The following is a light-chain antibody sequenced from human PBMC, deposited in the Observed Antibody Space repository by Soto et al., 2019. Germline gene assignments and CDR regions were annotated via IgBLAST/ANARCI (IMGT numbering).Light chain of an antibody. CDR2: GAS. V-gene: IGKV3D-15*01. J-gene: IGKJ5*01. CDR1: QSVSNN. CDR3: HQYNNWPT. Sequence: EIVLTQSPGTLSLSPGERATLSCRASQSVSNNYLAWYQQKPGQAPRLLIYGASNRATGIPDRFSGSGSGTEFTLTISSLQSEDFGLYYCHQYNNWPTFGQGTRLEIK.